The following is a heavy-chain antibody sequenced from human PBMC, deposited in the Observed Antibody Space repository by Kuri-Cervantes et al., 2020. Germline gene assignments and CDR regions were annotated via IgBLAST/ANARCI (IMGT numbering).Heavy chain of an antibody. D-gene: IGHD4-17*01. CDR3: ARDYGLPLGRPGYYYYGMDV. CDR1: GGSISSSNW. Sequence: SCAVSGGSISSSNWWSWVRQPPGKGLEWIGEIYHSGSTNYNPSLKSRVTISVDKSKNQFSLKLSSVTAADTAVYYCARDYGLPLGRPGYYYYGMDVWGQGTTVTVSS. J-gene: IGHJ6*02. CDR2: IYHSGST. V-gene: IGHV4-4*02.